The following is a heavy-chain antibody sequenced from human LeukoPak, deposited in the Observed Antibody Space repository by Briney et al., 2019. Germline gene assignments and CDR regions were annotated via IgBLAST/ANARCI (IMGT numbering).Heavy chain of an antibody. D-gene: IGHD7-27*01. CDR2: ISGSGDST. CDR3: AKDQNWEGGY. Sequence: TGGSLRLSCAASGFTFSKYGMSWVRQAPGKGLEWVSSISGSGDSTYYADSVKGRFTISRDNSKNTVYLQMNSLRVEDTAVYYCAKDQNWEGGYWGQGTLVTVSS. J-gene: IGHJ4*02. CDR1: GFTFSKYG. V-gene: IGHV3-23*01.